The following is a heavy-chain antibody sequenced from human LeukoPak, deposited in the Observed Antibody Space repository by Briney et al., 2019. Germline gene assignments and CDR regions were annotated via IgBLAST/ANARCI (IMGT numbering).Heavy chain of an antibody. CDR1: GGSISSGRYY. CDR3: ARDGAGYHYDRSGYYFDYGMDV. J-gene: IGHJ6*02. Sequence: PSETLSLTCTVSGGSISSGRYYWSWIRQHPGKGLEWIGYIYYSGSTNYNPSFKSRLTISVDASKNQFSLKLSSVTAADTAVYYCARDGAGYHYDRSGYYFDYGMDVWGQGTTVTVSS. CDR2: IYYSGST. D-gene: IGHD3-22*01. V-gene: IGHV4-31*03.